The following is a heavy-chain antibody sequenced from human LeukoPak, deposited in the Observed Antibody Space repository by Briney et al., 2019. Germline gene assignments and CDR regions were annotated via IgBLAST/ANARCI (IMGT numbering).Heavy chain of an antibody. CDR3: ARGIAEYSSSSQCWFDP. Sequence: SETLSLTCTVSGGSISSSSYYWGWIRQPPGKGLEWIGSIYYSGSTYYNPSLKSRVTISVDTSKNQFSLKLSSVTAADTAVYYCARGIAEYSSSSQCWFDPWGQGTLVTVSS. D-gene: IGHD6-6*01. CDR2: IYYSGST. CDR1: GGSISSSSYY. V-gene: IGHV4-39*01. J-gene: IGHJ5*02.